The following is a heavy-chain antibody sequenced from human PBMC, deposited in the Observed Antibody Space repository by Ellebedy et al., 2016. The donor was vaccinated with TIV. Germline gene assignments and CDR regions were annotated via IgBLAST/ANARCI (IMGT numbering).Heavy chain of an antibody. V-gene: IGHV1-18*04. CDR3: ARYQLLYPYYGLDV. D-gene: IGHD2-2*01. J-gene: IGHJ6*02. CDR1: GYTFTSYG. Sequence: AASVKVSCKASGYTFTSYGVNWVPHAPGQGLELLGWISGYNDDTKYAQRVQGRVTMTTDTSTGTAYMEVRSLRFDDTAVYYCARYQLLYPYYGLDVWGQGTTVTVSS. CDR2: ISGYNDDT.